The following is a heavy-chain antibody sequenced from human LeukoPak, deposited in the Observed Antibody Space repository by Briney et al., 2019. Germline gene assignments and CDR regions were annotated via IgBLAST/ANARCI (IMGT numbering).Heavy chain of an antibody. V-gene: IGHV1-2*02. CDR2: INPNSGGT. D-gene: IGHD3-22*01. J-gene: IGHJ4*02. CDR1: GYTFTGYY. Sequence: GASVKVSCKASGYTFTGYYMHWVRQAPGQGLEWMGWINPNSGGTNYAQKFQGRVTMTRDTSISTVYMELSRLRSDDTAIFYCARSLPAYYYDSSGYYDYWGQGTLVTVSS. CDR3: ARSLPAYYYDSSGYYDY.